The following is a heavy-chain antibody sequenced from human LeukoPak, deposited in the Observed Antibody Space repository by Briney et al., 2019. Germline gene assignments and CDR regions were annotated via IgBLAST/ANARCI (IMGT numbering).Heavy chain of an antibody. D-gene: IGHD2-15*01. Sequence: HGESLKISCKGSGYSFTTYWIAWVRQMPGKGLEWMGIVYSGDPNPKYSPPFQGQVTISADKSMSSAYLQWSSLKASDTAMYFCARQLAPAPNAFDIWGQGTMVSVSS. V-gene: IGHV5-51*01. CDR2: VYSGDPNP. J-gene: IGHJ3*02. CDR3: ARQLAPAPNAFDI. CDR1: GYSFTTYW.